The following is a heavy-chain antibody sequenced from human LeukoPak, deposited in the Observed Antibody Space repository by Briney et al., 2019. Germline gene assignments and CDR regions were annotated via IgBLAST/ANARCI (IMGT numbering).Heavy chain of an antibody. V-gene: IGHV1-18*01. CDR2: ISAYNGNT. CDR3: ARGRSITIFGVVRARFDP. CDR1: GYTFTSYG. Sequence: ASVKVSCKASGYTFTSYGISWVRQAPGQGLEWMGWISAYNGNTNYAQKLQGRVTMTTDTSTSTAYMELRSLRSDDTAVYYCARGRSITIFGVVRARFDPWGQGTLVTVSS. D-gene: IGHD3-3*01. J-gene: IGHJ5*02.